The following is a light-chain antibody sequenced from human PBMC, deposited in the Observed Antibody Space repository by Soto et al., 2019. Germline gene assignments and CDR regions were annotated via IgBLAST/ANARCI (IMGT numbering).Light chain of an antibody. V-gene: IGKV1-9*01. Sequence: DIQLTQSPSFLSASVRDRVTITCLPSQDISNFLAWYQQKPGKAPKLLIYAASTLQSGVPSRFSGSGSGREFTLTISSLQPEDFATYHCQQLNSYPIATFGGGTKVDIK. J-gene: IGKJ4*01. CDR1: QDISNF. CDR3: QQLNSYPIAT. CDR2: AAS.